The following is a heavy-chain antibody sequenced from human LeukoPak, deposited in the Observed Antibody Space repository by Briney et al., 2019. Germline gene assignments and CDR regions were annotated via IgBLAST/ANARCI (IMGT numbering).Heavy chain of an antibody. D-gene: IGHD5-24*01. Sequence: GASVKVSCKASGGTFSSYAISWVRQAPGQGLEWMGGIIPIFGTANYAQKFQGRVTITADESTSTAYMELSSLRSEDTAVYYCAREMATITGGSTAFDIWGQGTMVTVSS. J-gene: IGHJ3*02. V-gene: IGHV1-69*13. CDR1: GGTFSSYA. CDR3: AREMATITGGSTAFDI. CDR2: IIPIFGTA.